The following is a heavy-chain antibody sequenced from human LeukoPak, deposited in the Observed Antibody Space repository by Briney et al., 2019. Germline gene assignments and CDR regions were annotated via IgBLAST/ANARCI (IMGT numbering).Heavy chain of an antibody. J-gene: IGHJ3*02. Sequence: ASVKVSCKASGYTFTSYGINWVRQATGQGLEWMGWMNPNSGNTGYAQKFQGRVTITRNTSISTAYMELSSLRSEDTAVYYCARGPPSDAFDIWGQGTMVTVSS. CDR3: ARGPPSDAFDI. CDR2: MNPNSGNT. V-gene: IGHV1-8*03. CDR1: GYTFTSYG.